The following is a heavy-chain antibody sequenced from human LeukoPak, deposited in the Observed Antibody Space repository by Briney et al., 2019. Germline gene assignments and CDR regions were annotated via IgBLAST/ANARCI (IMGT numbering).Heavy chain of an antibody. V-gene: IGHV4-59*01. Sequence: PSETLSLTCTVSGGSISSYYWSWIRQPPGKGLEWIGYFYYSGSTNYNPSLKSRVTISVDTSKNQFSLKLSSVTAADTAVYYCARVHHYYYGMDVWGQGTTVTVSS. CDR3: ARVHHYYYGMDV. CDR1: GGSISSYY. CDR2: FYYSGST. J-gene: IGHJ6*02.